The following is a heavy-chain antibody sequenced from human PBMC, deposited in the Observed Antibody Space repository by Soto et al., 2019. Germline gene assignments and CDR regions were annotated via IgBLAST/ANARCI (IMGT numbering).Heavy chain of an antibody. CDR1: GGSFSGYY. Sequence: SETLSLTCAVYGGSFSGYYWSWIRQPPGKGLEWIGEINHSGSTNYNPSLKSRVTISVDTSKNQFSLKLSSVTAADTAVYYCARGTYRGSYRSSRFRSLLGFDPWGQGTLVTVSS. D-gene: IGHD3-16*02. J-gene: IGHJ5*02. CDR2: INHSGST. CDR3: ARGTYRGSYRSSRFRSLLGFDP. V-gene: IGHV4-34*01.